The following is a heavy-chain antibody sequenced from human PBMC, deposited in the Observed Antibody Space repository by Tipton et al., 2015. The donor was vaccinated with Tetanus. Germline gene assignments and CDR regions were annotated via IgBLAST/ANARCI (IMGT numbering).Heavy chain of an antibody. CDR1: GDSISSGDYY. Sequence: TLSLTCAVSGDSISSGDYYWTWIRQHPGRGLESIGYIFGSGGTFYNPSLESRVTISLDTSKNHFSLELTSVTAADTAVYYCARDRSHFYFGPQIDYWGQGTPVTASS. CDR3: ARDRSHFYFGPQIDY. CDR2: IFGSGGT. J-gene: IGHJ4*02. D-gene: IGHD3/OR15-3a*01. V-gene: IGHV4-31*11.